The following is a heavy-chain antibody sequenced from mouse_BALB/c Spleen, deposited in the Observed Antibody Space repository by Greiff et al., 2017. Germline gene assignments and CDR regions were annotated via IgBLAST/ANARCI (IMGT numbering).Heavy chain of an antibody. V-gene: IGHV2-6-4*01. CDR1: GFSLSRYS. D-gene: IGHD1-1*01. CDR2: IWGGGST. Sequence: QVQLKESGPGLVAPSQSLSITCTVSGFSLSRYSVHWVRQPPGKGLEWLGMIWGGGSTDYNSALKSRLSISKDNSKSQVFLKMNSLQTDDTAMYYCARSGNYYGSSYRADYFDYWGQGTTLTVSS. J-gene: IGHJ2*01. CDR3: ARSGNYYGSSYRADYFDY.